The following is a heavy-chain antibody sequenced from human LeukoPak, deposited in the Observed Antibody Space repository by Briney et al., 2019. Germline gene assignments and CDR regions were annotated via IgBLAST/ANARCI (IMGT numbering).Heavy chain of an antibody. J-gene: IGHJ4*02. CDR1: GFTFSSYA. Sequence: GSLRLSCAASGFTFSSYAMHWVRQAPGKGLEWVAVISYDGSNKYYADSVKGRLTISRDNSKNTLYLQMNSLRAEDTAVYYCARDPTIFGVVIIYYFDYWGQGTLVTVSS. V-gene: IGHV3-30*01. CDR3: ARDPTIFGVVIIYYFDY. D-gene: IGHD3-3*01. CDR2: ISYDGSNK.